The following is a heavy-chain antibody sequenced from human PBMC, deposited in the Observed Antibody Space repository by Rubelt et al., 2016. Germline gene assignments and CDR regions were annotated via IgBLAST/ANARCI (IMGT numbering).Heavy chain of an antibody. D-gene: IGHD6-19*01. CDR2: TSTSVGCI. J-gene: IGHJ3*01. CDR3: ARTRYSSGWRDAYDV. V-gene: IGHV3-23*01. Sequence: EVQLSESGGGLVQPGGSLRLACAASGFTSSTYVMSWVRQAPGEGLEWVSTTSTSVGCIWCADPWEGRFSIFRYKSNKTVDLQMNSLRAGDTAVYCCARTRYSSGWRDAYDVWGRGTMVTVSS. CDR1: GFTSSTYV.